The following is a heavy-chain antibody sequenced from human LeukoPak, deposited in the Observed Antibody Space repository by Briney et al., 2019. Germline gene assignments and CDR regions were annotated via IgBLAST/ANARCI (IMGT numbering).Heavy chain of an antibody. Sequence: GGSLRLSCAASGFTFRSYAMSWVRQAPGKGLEWVSGITGSGGATYYADSVKGRFTISRDNSKNTLYLQVDTLRAEDTAVYYCAILSGIQLWLLGFDYWGQGTLVTVSS. D-gene: IGHD5-18*01. V-gene: IGHV3-23*01. CDR1: GFTFRSYA. CDR2: ITGSGGAT. J-gene: IGHJ4*02. CDR3: AILSGIQLWLLGFDY.